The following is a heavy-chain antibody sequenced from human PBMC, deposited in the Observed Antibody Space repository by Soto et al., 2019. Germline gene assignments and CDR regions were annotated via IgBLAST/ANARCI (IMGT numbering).Heavy chain of an antibody. CDR3: ARARNINMIVDLGI. Sequence: LRLSCAASGFTFSSYSMNWVRQAPGKGLEWVSSISSSSSYIYYADSVKGRFTISRDNAKNSLYLQMNSLRAEDTAVYYCARARNINMIVDLGIWGQGTMVTVSS. CDR2: ISSSSSYI. CDR1: GFTFSSYS. V-gene: IGHV3-21*01. D-gene: IGHD3-22*01. J-gene: IGHJ3*02.